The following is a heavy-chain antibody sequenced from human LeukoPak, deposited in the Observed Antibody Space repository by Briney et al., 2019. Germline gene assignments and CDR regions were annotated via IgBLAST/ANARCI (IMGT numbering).Heavy chain of an antibody. D-gene: IGHD1-26*01. CDR2: IYYSGNT. V-gene: IGHV4-59*01. Sequence: PSETLSLTCTVSGGSIRSYYWNWIRQPPGKGLEWIGYIYYSGNTNYNPSLKSRVTISVDTSKNQFSLKLSSVTAADTAVYYCARLGGIVRNWFDPWGQGTLVTVSS. CDR1: GGSIRSYY. J-gene: IGHJ5*02. CDR3: ARLGGIVRNWFDP.